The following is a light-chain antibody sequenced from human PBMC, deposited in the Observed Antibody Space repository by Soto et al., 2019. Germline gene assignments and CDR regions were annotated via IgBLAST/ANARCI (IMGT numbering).Light chain of an antibody. V-gene: IGKV3-11*01. CDR2: DAS. J-gene: IGKJ1*01. CDR3: QQLGA. CDR1: QSVSSY. Sequence: DIVLTQSPATLSLSPGERATLSCRASQSVSSYLAWYQQKPGQAPRLLIYDASNRATGIPARFSGSGSGTDFTLTISSLEPEDFAVYYCQQLGAFGQGTKVDIK.